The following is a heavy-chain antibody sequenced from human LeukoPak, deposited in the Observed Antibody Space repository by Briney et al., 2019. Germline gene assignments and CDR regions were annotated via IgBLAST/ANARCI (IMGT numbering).Heavy chain of an antibody. D-gene: IGHD6-19*01. Sequence: KPGGSLRLSCAASGFTFSSYSMNWVRQAPGKGLEWVSSISSSSSYIYYADSVKGRFTISRDNAKNSLYLQMNSLRAEDTAVYYCARGSGWYQGPNDAFDIWGQGTMVTVSS. V-gene: IGHV3-21*01. CDR2: ISSSSSYI. CDR3: ARGSGWYQGPNDAFDI. J-gene: IGHJ3*02. CDR1: GFTFSSYS.